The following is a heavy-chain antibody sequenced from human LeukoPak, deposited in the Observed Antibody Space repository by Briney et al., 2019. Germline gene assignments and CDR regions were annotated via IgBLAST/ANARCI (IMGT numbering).Heavy chain of an antibody. D-gene: IGHD6-13*01. CDR3: ARGGAAAGTKEFDY. V-gene: IGHV3-21*01. CDR2: ISSSSSYI. CDR1: GFTFSSYS. J-gene: IGHJ4*02. Sequence: PGGSLRLSCAASGFTFSSYSMNWVRQAPGKGLEWVSSISSSSSYIYYADSVKGRFTISRDNAKNSLYLQMNSLRAEDTSVYYCARGGAAAGTKEFDYWGQGTLVTVSS.